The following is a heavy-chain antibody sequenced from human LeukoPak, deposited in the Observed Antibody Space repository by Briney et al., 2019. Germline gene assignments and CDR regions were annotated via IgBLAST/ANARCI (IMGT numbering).Heavy chain of an antibody. CDR2: IKEDGSEK. CDR1: GFTFSNYW. J-gene: IGHJ4*02. V-gene: IGHV3-7*01. CDR3: ARGPSYSSSWYAGEKVDY. Sequence: GGSLRLSCAASGFTFSNYWMSWVRQAPGKGLEWVANIKEDGSEKYYVDSVKGRFTIFRDNAKNALYLQMNSLRAEDTAVYYCARGPSYSSSWYAGEKVDYWGQGTLVTVSS. D-gene: IGHD6-13*01.